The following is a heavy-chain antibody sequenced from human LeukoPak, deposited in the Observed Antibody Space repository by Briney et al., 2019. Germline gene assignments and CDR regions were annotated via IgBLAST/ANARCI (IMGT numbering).Heavy chain of an antibody. CDR1: GDSVSRNGVA. CDR3: ARGQNSAFDV. D-gene: IGHD1-7*01. V-gene: IGHV6-1*01. CDR2: TYYGSN. J-gene: IGHJ3*01. Sequence: SQTLSLTCDISGDSVSRNGVAWNWIRQSLSRGLEWLGRTYYGSNEYSVSMRGRITIATDASNNHFSLQLNSMTPDDTAMYYCARGQNSAFDVWSQGTMVTVSS.